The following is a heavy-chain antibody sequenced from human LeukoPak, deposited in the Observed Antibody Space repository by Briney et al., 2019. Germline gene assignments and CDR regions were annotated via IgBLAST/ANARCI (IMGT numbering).Heavy chain of an antibody. CDR1: GDSVSSNNAA. J-gene: IGHJ5*02. CDR3: ARDVNGAFTRSWFDP. V-gene: IGHV6-1*01. Sequence: SQTLSLTCAISGDSVSSNNAAWVWIRQSPSRGLEWLGRTYYRSKWYHDYAVSVKSRISFNPDTSKNQFFLQLNSVTPEDTAAYYCARDVNGAFTRSWFDPWGQGTRVTVS. D-gene: IGHD4-17*01. CDR2: TYYRSKWYH.